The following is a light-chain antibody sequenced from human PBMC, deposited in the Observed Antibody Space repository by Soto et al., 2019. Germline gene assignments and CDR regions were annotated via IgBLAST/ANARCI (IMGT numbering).Light chain of an antibody. CDR3: QSYATSSVV. V-gene: IGLV6-57*01. J-gene: IGLJ2*01. Sequence: NFMLTQPHSVSESPGKTVTIYCTRSSGSIASNYVQWYQQRPGSSPTTVIYGDNQRPSGVPDRFSGSIDSSSNTASLTISGLKTEDEADYYCQSYATSSVVFGGGTKLTVL. CDR1: SGSIASNY. CDR2: GDN.